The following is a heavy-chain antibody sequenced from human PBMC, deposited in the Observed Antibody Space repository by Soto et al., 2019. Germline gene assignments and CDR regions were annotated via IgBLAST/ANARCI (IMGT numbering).Heavy chain of an antibody. CDR1: GGSFSGYY. CDR3: ARGQDFWSGYPFDY. Sequence: QVQLQQWGAGLLKPSETLSLTCAVYGGSFSGYYWTWIRQPPGKGLEWIGEINRSGSTKYNPSLKRRVTISVDTSKNQFSLNLSSVTAADTAVYYCARGQDFWSGYPFDYWRQGTLAIVSS. CDR2: INRSGST. V-gene: IGHV4-34*02. D-gene: IGHD3-3*01. J-gene: IGHJ4*02.